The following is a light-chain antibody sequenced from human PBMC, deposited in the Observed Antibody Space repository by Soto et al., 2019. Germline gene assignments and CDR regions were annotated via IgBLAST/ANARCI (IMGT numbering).Light chain of an antibody. CDR3: ISYTSSTPYV. Sequence: QSVLTQPASVSGSPGQSITMSCTGTSSDVGGYNYVSWYQQHPGKAPKLMIYGVTNRPSGVSNRFSGSKSGNTASLTISGGQAEDAADYYCISYTSSTPYVFGTVTKVTVL. J-gene: IGLJ1*01. CDR1: SSDVGGYNY. CDR2: GVT. V-gene: IGLV2-14*01.